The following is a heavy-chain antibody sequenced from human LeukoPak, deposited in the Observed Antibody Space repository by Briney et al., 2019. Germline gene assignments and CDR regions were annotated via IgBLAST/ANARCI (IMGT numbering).Heavy chain of an antibody. CDR3: ARTSYDSSAYRSDY. CDR2: MNPNSGNT. J-gene: IGHJ4*02. V-gene: IGHV1-8*03. Sequence: ASVKVSCKASGYTFHSCDINWVRQATGQGLEWMGWMNPNSGNTGYAQKFQGRVTITRNTSISTAYMELSSLRSEDTAVYYCARTSYDSSAYRSDYWGQGTLVTVSS. CDR1: GYTFHSCD. D-gene: IGHD3-22*01.